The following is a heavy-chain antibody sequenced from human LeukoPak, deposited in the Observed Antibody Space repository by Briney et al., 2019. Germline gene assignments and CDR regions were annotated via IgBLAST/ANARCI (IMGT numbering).Heavy chain of an antibody. CDR1: GYSFTSYW. V-gene: IGHV5-51*01. D-gene: IGHD3-22*01. CDR3: ATTYYYDSSGYYPLDY. CDR2: IYPGDSDT. J-gene: IGHJ4*02. Sequence: GESLKISCKGSGYSFTSYWIGWVRRLPGKGLEWMGIIYPGDSDTKYSPSFQGQVTISADKSISTAYLQWSSLKASDTAMYYCATTYYYDSSGYYPLDYWGQGTLVTVSS.